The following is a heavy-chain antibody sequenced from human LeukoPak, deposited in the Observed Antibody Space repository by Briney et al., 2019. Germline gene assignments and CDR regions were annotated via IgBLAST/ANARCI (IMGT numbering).Heavy chain of an antibody. V-gene: IGHV3-53*01. D-gene: IGHD4-17*01. CDR2: IYSSGMT. CDR1: GFTVSSNY. Sequence: GGSLRLSCAASGFTVSSNYMSWVRQAPGKGLEWVSVIYSSGMTYYADSVKGRFTISRDNSKTTLYLHMHSLRAEDTAVYYCARDLYGVSHDYWGQGTLVTVSS. J-gene: IGHJ4*02. CDR3: ARDLYGVSHDY.